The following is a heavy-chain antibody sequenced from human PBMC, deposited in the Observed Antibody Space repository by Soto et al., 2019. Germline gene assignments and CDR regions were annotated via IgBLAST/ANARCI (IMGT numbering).Heavy chain of an antibody. V-gene: IGHV3-33*01. Sequence: GGSLRLSCAASGFTFSTYGMHWVRQAPGKGLEWVALIWFDGSDKYYTESVKGRFTISRDNSKSTLYLQMNSLRAEDTAFYYCARLYCSANSCYSVGAFDIRGPGTMFPVS. CDR1: GFTFSTYG. CDR2: IWFDGSDK. J-gene: IGHJ3*02. CDR3: ARLYCSANSCYSVGAFDI. D-gene: IGHD2-2*01.